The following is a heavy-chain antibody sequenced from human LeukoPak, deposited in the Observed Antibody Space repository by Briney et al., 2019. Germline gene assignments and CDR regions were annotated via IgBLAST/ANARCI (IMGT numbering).Heavy chain of an antibody. V-gene: IGHV1-69*05. D-gene: IGHD6-19*01. CDR1: GGTFSSYA. J-gene: IGHJ4*02. Sequence: ASVTVCCKAAGGTFSSYAISWVRQAPGQGIEWMGGIIPIFGTANYAQTFQGRVTITTDESTSTAYMELSSLRPEDTAVYYCARVWDSSGYDYWGQGTLVTVS. CDR3: ARVWDSSGYDY. CDR2: IIPIFGTA.